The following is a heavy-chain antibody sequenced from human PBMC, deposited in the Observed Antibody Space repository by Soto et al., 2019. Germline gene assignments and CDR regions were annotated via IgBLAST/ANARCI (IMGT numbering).Heavy chain of an antibody. CDR2: IYYSGST. D-gene: IGHD4-17*01. V-gene: IGHV4-39*01. J-gene: IGHJ4*02. Sequence: SETLSLTCTVSGGSISSSSYYWGWIRQPPGKGLEWIGSIYYSGSTYYNPSLKSRVTISVDTSKNQFSLKLSSVTAADTAVYYCARGSHPSSYDYGDFWDYFDYWGQGTLVTVSS. CDR3: ARGSHPSSYDYGDFWDYFDY. CDR1: GGSISSSSYY.